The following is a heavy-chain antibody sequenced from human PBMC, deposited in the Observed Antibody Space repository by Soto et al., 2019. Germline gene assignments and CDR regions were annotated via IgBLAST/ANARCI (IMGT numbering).Heavy chain of an antibody. V-gene: IGHV1-2*04. Sequence: ASVKVSCKASGYTFTGYYMHWVRQAPGQGLEWMGWINPNSGGTNYAQKFQGWVTMTRDTSISTAYMELSRLRSDDTAVYYCARLRDSSSTSFYYFDYWGQGTLVTVSS. D-gene: IGHD6-6*01. CDR2: INPNSGGT. CDR3: ARLRDSSSTSFYYFDY. CDR1: GYTFTGYY. J-gene: IGHJ4*02.